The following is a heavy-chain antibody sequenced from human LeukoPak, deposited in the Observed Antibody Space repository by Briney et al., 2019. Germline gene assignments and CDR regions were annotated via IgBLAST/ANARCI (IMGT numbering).Heavy chain of an antibody. D-gene: IGHD3-10*01. CDR2: ISGSGGGT. Sequence: GGSLRLSCAASGFTFSSYAVSWVRQAPGKGLEWVSAISGSGGGTYYANSVKGRFTISRDNSRDTLYLQMNSLRAEDTALYFRAKTPDYYGSGSSSYIDCWGQGTLVSVSS. CDR3: AKTPDYYGSGSSSYIDC. J-gene: IGHJ4*02. V-gene: IGHV3-23*01. CDR1: GFTFSSYA.